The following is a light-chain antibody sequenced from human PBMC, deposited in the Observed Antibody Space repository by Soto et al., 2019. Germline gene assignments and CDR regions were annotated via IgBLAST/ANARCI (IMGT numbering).Light chain of an antibody. Sequence: DIQMTQSPSSLSASVGDRVTITCRASQSISSYLNWYQQKPGKAPKLLIYAASSLQSGVPSRFSGSGSGTDFTFTISSLQPEDFATYSCLQYYNVPITFGQGTRLDIK. CDR3: LQYYNVPIT. J-gene: IGKJ5*01. CDR1: QSISSY. CDR2: AAS. V-gene: IGKV1-39*01.